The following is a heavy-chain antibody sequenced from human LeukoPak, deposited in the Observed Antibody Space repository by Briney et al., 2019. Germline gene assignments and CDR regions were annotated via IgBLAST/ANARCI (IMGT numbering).Heavy chain of an antibody. Sequence: GGSLRLSCAASAFTFSSYAMTWVRQAPGKGLEWISAISGSAYRTSYADSVKGRFTISRDNSKNALYLQMNSLRAEDTAIYYCARNTSGFKLGDAFDIWGQGTMVTVSS. J-gene: IGHJ3*02. D-gene: IGHD3-22*01. V-gene: IGHV3-23*01. CDR2: ISGSAYRT. CDR3: ARNTSGFKLGDAFDI. CDR1: AFTFSSYA.